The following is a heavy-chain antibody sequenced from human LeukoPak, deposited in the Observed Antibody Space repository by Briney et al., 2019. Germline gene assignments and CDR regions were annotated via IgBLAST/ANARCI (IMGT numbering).Heavy chain of an antibody. J-gene: IGHJ4*02. CDR2: ISSSSSYI. Sequence: GGSLRLSYAASGFTFSSYSMNWVRQAPGKGLEWVSSISSSSSYIYYADSVKGRFTISRDNAKNSLCLQMNSLRAEDTAVYYCARGGVAGKDYWGQGTLVTVSS. CDR3: ARGGVAGKDY. V-gene: IGHV3-21*01. CDR1: GFTFSSYS. D-gene: IGHD6-19*01.